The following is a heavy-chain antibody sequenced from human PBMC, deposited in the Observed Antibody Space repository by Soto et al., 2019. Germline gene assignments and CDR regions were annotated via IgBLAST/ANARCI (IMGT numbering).Heavy chain of an antibody. CDR1: GYSFSTYD. Sequence: QVQLVQSGAEVKKPGASVKVSCKASGYSFSTYDINWVRQAPGQGLEWMGWVNPKSGNTEYAQRFRGRVTMTRNTSKTTAYPTLSALAPEDTAVYYCARPYCDSTSCYTDWFDPWGQGTLVTVSS. J-gene: IGHJ5*02. V-gene: IGHV1-8*01. CDR3: ARPYCDSTSCYTDWFDP. D-gene: IGHD2-2*02. CDR2: VNPKSGNT.